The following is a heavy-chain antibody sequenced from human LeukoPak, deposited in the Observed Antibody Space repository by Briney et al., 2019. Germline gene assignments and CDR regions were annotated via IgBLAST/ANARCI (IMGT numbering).Heavy chain of an antibody. J-gene: IGHJ4*02. V-gene: IGHV4-39*01. Sequence: PSETLSLTCTVSGASISSSTYYWGWIRQPPGKGLEWTGSIYYSGSTYYNPSLKSRVTISVDTSKNQFSLSSVTAADTAVYYCARHSRGPAAGPAFDYWGQGTLVTVSS. CDR3: ARHSRGPAAGPAFDY. CDR1: GASISSSTYY. CDR2: IYYSGST. D-gene: IGHD6-13*01.